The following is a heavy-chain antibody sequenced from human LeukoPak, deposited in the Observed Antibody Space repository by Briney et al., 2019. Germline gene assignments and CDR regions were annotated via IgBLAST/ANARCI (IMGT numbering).Heavy chain of an antibody. Sequence: ASVKVSCKASGYTFTSYYMHWVRQAPGQGLEWMGWINPNSGGTNYAQKFQGRVTMTRDTSISTAYMELSRLRSDDTAVYYCARVGGGTTVMSGAFDIWGRGTMVTVSS. D-gene: IGHD4-17*01. V-gene: IGHV1-2*02. CDR2: INPNSGGT. CDR3: ARVGGGTTVMSGAFDI. CDR1: GYTFTSYY. J-gene: IGHJ3*02.